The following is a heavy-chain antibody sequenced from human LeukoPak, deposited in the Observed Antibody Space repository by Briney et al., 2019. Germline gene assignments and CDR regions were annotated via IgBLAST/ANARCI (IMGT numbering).Heavy chain of an antibody. J-gene: IGHJ4*02. CDR1: GGSISSYY. D-gene: IGHD3-9*01. CDR3: ARQFILTGYRLSEFDY. CDR2: INHSGST. Sequence: SETLSLTCTVSGGSISSYYWSWIRQPPGKGLEWIGEINHSGSTNYNPSLKSRVTISVDTSKNQFSLKLSSVTAADTAVYYCARQFILTGYRLSEFDYWGQGTLVTVSS. V-gene: IGHV4-34*01.